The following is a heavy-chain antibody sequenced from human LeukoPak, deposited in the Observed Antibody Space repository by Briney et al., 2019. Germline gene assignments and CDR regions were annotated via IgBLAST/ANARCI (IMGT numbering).Heavy chain of an antibody. V-gene: IGHV3-23*01. CDR3: AQGRGDVGDPSGFDI. CDR1: GFIFSSYA. D-gene: IGHD1-26*01. J-gene: IGHJ3*02. CDR2: ISGRGDIT. Sequence: GGSLRLSCAASGFIFSSYAMSWVRQAPGKGLEWVSGISGRGDITFYADSLKGRFTISRDNSKNTLHLQMTSLGAEDTAVYYCAQGRGDVGDPSGFDIWGQGTMVTVSS.